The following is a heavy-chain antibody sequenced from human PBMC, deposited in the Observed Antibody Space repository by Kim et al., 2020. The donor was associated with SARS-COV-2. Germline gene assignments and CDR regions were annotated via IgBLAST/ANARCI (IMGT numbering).Heavy chain of an antibody. CDR2: INPNSGGA. J-gene: IGHJ5*02. CDR1: GYSFTDYY. Sequence: ASVKVSCKASGYSFTDYYIHWVRQAPGQGLEWMGWINPNSGGANDAQKFQGRVTMTRDTPTSIAYMDLSRLTSDDTAVYYCARGPYSSDSGSYLFGALGQ. D-gene: IGHD3-10*01. V-gene: IGHV1-2*02. CDR3: ARGPYSSDSGSYLFGA.